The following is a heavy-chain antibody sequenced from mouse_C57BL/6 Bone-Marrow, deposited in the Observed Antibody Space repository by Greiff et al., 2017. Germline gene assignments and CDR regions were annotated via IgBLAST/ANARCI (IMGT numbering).Heavy chain of an antibody. V-gene: IGHV1-81*01. Sequence: QVQLQQSGAELARPGASVKLSCKASGYTFTSSGISWVKQRTGQGLEWIGEIYPRSGNTYYNEKFKGKATLTADKSSSTAYMELRSLTSEDSAVYFCASSNWDGFYYFDYWGQGTTLTVSS. CDR3: ASSNWDGFYYFDY. J-gene: IGHJ2*01. CDR1: GYTFTSSG. CDR2: IYPRSGNT. D-gene: IGHD4-1*01.